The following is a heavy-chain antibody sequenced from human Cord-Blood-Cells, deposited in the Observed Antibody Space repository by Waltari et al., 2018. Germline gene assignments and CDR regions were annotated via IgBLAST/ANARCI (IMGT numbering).Heavy chain of an antibody. J-gene: IGHJ4*02. CDR1: GYTFTGYY. D-gene: IGHD6-25*01. CDR3: ARETGASIKYYFDY. Sequence: QVQLVQSGAEVKKPGASVKVSCKASGYTFTGYYMHWVRQAPGQGLEWMGWSNPHSGGTNYAQKVQGWVTMTRDTSISTAYMELSRLRSDDTAVYYCARETGASIKYYFDYWGQGTLVTVSS. CDR2: SNPHSGGT. V-gene: IGHV1-2*04.